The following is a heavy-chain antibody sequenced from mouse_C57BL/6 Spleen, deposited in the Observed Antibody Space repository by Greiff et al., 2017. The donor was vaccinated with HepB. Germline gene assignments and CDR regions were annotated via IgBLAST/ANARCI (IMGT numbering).Heavy chain of an antibody. J-gene: IGHJ3*01. D-gene: IGHD2-1*01. CDR1: GYTFTSYW. CDR2: IHPNSGST. V-gene: IGHV1-64*01. Sequence: QVQLQQPGAELVKPGASVKLSCKASGYTFTSYWMHWVKQRPGQGLEWIGMIHPNSGSTNYNEKFKSKATLTVDKSSSTAYMQLSSLTSEDSAVYYCADYGNYWFAYWGQGTLVTVSA. CDR3: ADYGNYWFAY.